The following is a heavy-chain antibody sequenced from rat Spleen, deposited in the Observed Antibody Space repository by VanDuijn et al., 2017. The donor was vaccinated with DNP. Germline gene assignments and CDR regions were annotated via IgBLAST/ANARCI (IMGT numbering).Heavy chain of an antibody. J-gene: IGHJ1*01. CDR3: ARWVYGTYWYLGS. CDR1: GYSITSNY. CDR2: ISYRGIT. V-gene: IGHV3-1*01. Sequence: EVQLQESGPGLVKPSQSLSLICSVTGYSITSNYWGWIRKFPGNKMEWIGHISYRGITTYNPSLERRISIIRDTSKNQFFLQLNSVIIEDTATYYCARWVYGTYWYLGSWGPGILVTVSS. D-gene: IGHD1-11*01.